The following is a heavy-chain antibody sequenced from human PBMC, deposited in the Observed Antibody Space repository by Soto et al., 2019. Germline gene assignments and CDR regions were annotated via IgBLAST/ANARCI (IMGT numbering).Heavy chain of an antibody. D-gene: IGHD1-26*01. Sequence: PGESLKISCAASGFTFKSYAMSWVRQAPGKGLEWVSALSGSGGSTYYADSVKGRFTISRDNSKNTLYLQINSLRAEDTAVYYFAKESPDITIVGATNIFDYWGQGALVTVSS. CDR1: GFTFKSYA. CDR2: LSGSGGST. V-gene: IGHV3-23*01. CDR3: AKESPDITIVGATNIFDY. J-gene: IGHJ4*02.